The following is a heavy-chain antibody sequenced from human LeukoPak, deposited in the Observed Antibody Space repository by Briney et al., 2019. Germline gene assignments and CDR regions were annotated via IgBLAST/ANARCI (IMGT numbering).Heavy chain of an antibody. CDR2: INPSSGDT. V-gene: IGHV1-2*02. CDR1: GYAFTAYY. J-gene: IGHJ4*02. Sequence: GASVKVSCKTSGYAFTAYYINWVRQAPGQGLEWLGWINPSSGDTNYAQNFQGRVTITGDTSINTAYMELSSLTSDDTAVYYCASAQMKLATIGWGQGTLVTVSS. CDR3: ASAQMKLATIG. D-gene: IGHD5-24*01.